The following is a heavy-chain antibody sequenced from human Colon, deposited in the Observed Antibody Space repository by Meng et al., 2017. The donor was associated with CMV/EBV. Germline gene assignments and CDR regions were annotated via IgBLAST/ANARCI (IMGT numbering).Heavy chain of an antibody. D-gene: IGHD4-23*01. CDR3: ARLNGGNSGDWFDP. CDR2: ISAYNGNT. J-gene: IGHJ5*02. V-gene: IGHV1-18*04. Sequence: SLFPFSSYHFTWVRQAPGQGLMCLGWISAYNGNTNYAQIVQGRVTMTTDPPTTTAYMELRNLRSDDTAVYYCARLNGGNSGDWFDPWGQGTLVTVSS. CDR1: LFPFSSYH.